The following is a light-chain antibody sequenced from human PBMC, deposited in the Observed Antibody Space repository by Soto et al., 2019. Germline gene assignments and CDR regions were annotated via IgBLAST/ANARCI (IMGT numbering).Light chain of an antibody. J-gene: IGLJ1*01. Sequence: QSALTQPASVSGSPGQSITISCTGTSRDVGGYNYVSWYQHHPGKAPKLMIYEVSSRPSGLSNRFSGSKSGNTASLTISGLQAEDEADYYCSSYTSRSTYVFGTGTKLTVL. CDR1: SRDVGGYNY. CDR2: EVS. V-gene: IGLV2-14*01. CDR3: SSYTSRSTYV.